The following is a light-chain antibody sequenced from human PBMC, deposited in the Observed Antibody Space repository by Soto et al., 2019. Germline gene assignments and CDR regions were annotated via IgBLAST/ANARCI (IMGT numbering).Light chain of an antibody. J-gene: IGKJ3*01. Sequence: DIPMTQSPTSLSASVGDRVTITCRASQGIRNFVAWYQQKPGKAPKLLIYAASTLQSGVPSRFSGSGSGTDFTLTINSLQPEDVATYSCQKYSSVPVFGPGTKVESK. V-gene: IGKV1-27*01. CDR2: AAS. CDR1: QGIRNF. CDR3: QKYSSVPV.